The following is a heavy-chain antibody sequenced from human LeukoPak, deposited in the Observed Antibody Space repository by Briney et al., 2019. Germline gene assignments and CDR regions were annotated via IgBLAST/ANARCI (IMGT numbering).Heavy chain of an antibody. CDR1: GYSFTNYW. D-gene: IGHD1-14*01. V-gene: IGHV5-51*01. CDR3: ARGMTSFDY. CDR2: IYPGDSDT. Sequence: HGESLKISCKGSGYSFTNYWIAWVRQPPGKGLEWMGIIYPGDSDTRYSPSFQGQVTISADKSFSTAYLQWSSLKASDTAIYYCARGMTSFDYWAQGTLVTVPS. J-gene: IGHJ4*02.